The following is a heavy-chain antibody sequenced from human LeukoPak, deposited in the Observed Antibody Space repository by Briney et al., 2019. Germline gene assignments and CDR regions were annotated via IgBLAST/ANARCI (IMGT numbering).Heavy chain of an antibody. CDR2: ISAYNGNT. J-gene: IGHJ3*02. D-gene: IGHD5-18*01. Sequence: ASVKVSCKASGYTFTGYYMHWVRQAPGQGLEWMGWISAYNGNTNYAQKLQGRVTMTTDTSTSTAYMELRSLRSDDTAVYYCARENGYSYGYVDAFDIWGQGTMVTVSS. V-gene: IGHV1-18*04. CDR3: ARENGYSYGYVDAFDI. CDR1: GYTFTGYY.